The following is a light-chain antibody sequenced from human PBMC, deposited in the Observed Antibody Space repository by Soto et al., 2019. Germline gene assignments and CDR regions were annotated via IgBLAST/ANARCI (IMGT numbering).Light chain of an antibody. Sequence: IQLTQSPSSLSASVVDRVTITCRASQSISSYLNWYQQKPGKAPKLLIYAASTLQSGVPSRFSGSGSGTDFTLTISSLQPEDFATYYCQQLNSLLTFGGGTKVDIK. V-gene: IGKV1-39*01. J-gene: IGKJ4*01. CDR3: QQLNSLLT. CDR1: QSISSY. CDR2: AAS.